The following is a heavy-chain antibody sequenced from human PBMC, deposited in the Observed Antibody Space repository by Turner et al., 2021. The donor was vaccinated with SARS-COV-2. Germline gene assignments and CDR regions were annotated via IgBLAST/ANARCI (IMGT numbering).Heavy chain of an antibody. Sequence: QVQLVQSGAEVKKPGSAVKVPCKASGGTLSSYTISWGRQAPGQGLEGMGRIIPILGITNYAQKFQGRVTITADKSTSTAYMDLNSLRSEDTAVYYCASRWFGELPFDYWGQGTLVTVSS. CDR3: ASRWFGELPFDY. D-gene: IGHD3-10*01. CDR1: GGTLSSYT. V-gene: IGHV1-69*02. J-gene: IGHJ4*02. CDR2: IIPILGIT.